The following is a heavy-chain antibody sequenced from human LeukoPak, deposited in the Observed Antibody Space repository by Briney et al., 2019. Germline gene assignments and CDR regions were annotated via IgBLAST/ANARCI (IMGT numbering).Heavy chain of an antibody. D-gene: IGHD5-18*01. J-gene: IGHJ4*02. Sequence: SETLSLTCTVSGYSISSGYYWGWIRQPPGKGLEWIGSIYHSGSTYYNPSLKSRVTISVDTSKNQFSLKLSSVTAADTAVYYCARGIEGYSYGDFDYWGQGTLVTVSS. CDR1: GYSISSGYY. CDR2: IYHSGST. V-gene: IGHV4-38-2*02. CDR3: ARGIEGYSYGDFDY.